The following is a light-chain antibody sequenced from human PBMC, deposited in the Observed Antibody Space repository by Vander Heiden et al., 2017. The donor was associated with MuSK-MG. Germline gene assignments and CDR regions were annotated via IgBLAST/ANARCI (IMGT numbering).Light chain of an antibody. CDR3: HQEGSSPRT. Sequence: IVLTQSPGTLSLSPGERATLSCRASQSVSSTYLAWYQQKPGQAPRLLIYGASSRATGIPDRFSGSGSGTDFTLTISRLEPQDFAVYFCHQEGSSPRTFGQGTKVEIK. J-gene: IGKJ1*01. CDR1: QSVSSTY. V-gene: IGKV3-20*01. CDR2: GAS.